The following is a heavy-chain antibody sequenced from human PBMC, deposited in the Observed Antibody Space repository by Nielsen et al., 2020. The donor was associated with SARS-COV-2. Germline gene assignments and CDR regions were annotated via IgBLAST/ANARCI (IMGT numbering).Heavy chain of an antibody. D-gene: IGHD2-2*02. V-gene: IGHV4-34*01. CDR3: ARGYCSSTSCYMNWFDP. CDR1: GGSFSGYY. CDR2: INHSGST. Sequence: GSLRLSCAVYGGSFSGYYWSWIRQPPGKGLEWIGEINHSGSTNYNPSLKSRVTISVDTSKNQFSLKLSSVTAADTAVYYCARGYCSSTSCYMNWFDPWGQGTLVTVSS. J-gene: IGHJ5*02.